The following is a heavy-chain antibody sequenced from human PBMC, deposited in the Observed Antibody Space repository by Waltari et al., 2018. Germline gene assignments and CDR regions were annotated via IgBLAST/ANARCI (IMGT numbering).Heavy chain of an antibody. Sequence: EVQLVESGGGQVKPGGSLSLSCVGSGFTFSNYSMNWVRVAPGKGLDWVSSIGISTTYKFYADSVKGRFTVSRDNAKNSVYLQMNNLRVEDTAVYYCARGPWAPLDYWGQGVLVTVSS. CDR2: IGISTTYK. V-gene: IGHV3-21*02. CDR3: ARGPWAPLDY. J-gene: IGHJ4*02. CDR1: GFTFSNYS.